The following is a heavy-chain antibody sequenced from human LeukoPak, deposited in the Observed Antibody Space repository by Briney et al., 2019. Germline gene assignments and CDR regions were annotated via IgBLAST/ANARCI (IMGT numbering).Heavy chain of an antibody. Sequence: ASVKVSCKASGYTFTGYYMHWVRQAPGQGLEWMGWINPNSGGTNYAQKFQGRVTMTTDTSTSTAYMELRSLRSDDTAVYYCARDLGGRQWLVPRRYFDYWGQGTLVTVSS. CDR1: GYTFTGYY. V-gene: IGHV1-2*02. J-gene: IGHJ4*02. CDR3: ARDLGGRQWLVPRRYFDY. CDR2: INPNSGGT. D-gene: IGHD6-19*01.